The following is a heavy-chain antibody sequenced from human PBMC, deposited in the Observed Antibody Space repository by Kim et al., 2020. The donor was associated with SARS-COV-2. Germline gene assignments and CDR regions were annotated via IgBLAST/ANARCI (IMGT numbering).Heavy chain of an antibody. D-gene: IGHD1-1*01. Sequence: YHPPLKSRVPISVDPSKNQFSLKLSSVTAADTAVYYCARANQLERRYFDYWGQGTLVTVSS. J-gene: IGHJ4*02. V-gene: IGHV4-34*01. CDR3: ARANQLERRYFDY.